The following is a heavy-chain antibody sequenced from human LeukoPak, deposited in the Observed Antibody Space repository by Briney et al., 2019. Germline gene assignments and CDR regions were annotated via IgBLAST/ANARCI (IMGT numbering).Heavy chain of an antibody. CDR1: GLTISRYS. J-gene: IGHJ6*03. CDR3: AKEYGYDYNYFYSMDV. Sequence: PGGSLRLSCAASGLTISRYSMNWVRQAPGKGLQWVSYISSSSSTIYYADSVKGRFTISRDNAKNSLYLQMNSLRAEDTAVYFCAKEYGYDYNYFYSMDVWGKGTTVTISS. CDR2: ISSSSSTI. V-gene: IGHV3-48*01. D-gene: IGHD1-1*01.